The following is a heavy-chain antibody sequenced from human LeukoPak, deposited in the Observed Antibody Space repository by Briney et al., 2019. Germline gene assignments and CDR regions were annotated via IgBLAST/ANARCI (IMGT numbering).Heavy chain of an antibody. V-gene: IGHV4-4*07. CDR3: ARGKGSSSWFPYYYYYMDV. D-gene: IGHD6-13*01. Sequence: SETLSLTCTVSGGSISSYYWSWIRQPAGKGLEWIGRIYTSGSTNYNPSLKSRVTMSVDTSKNQFSLKLSSVTAADTAVYYCARGKGSSSWFPYYYYYMDVWGKGTTVTVSS. CDR2: IYTSGST. J-gene: IGHJ6*03. CDR1: GGSISSYY.